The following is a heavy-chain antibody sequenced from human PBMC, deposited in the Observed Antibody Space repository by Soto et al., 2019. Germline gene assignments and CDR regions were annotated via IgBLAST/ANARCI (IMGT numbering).Heavy chain of an antibody. V-gene: IGHV3-30-3*01. J-gene: IGHJ6*02. Sequence: GGSLRLSCAASGFTFSSYAMHWVRQAPGKGLEWVAVISYDGSNKYYADSVKGRFTISRDNSKNTLYLQMNSLRAEDTAVYYCAREGWELERWDGMDVWGQGTTVTVSS. CDR1: GFTFSSYA. CDR3: AREGWELERWDGMDV. CDR2: ISYDGSNK. D-gene: IGHD1-1*01.